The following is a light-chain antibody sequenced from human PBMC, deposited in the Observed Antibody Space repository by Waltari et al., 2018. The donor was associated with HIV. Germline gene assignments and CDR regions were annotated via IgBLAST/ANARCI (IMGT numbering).Light chain of an antibody. V-gene: IGKV1-39*01. CDR2: GAS. CDR3: QQTYSGRT. Sequence: DIRMTQSPSSLSASVGDRVVITCRASQGIASYLNWYQQRPGRAPQILIYGASALKNGVPSRFSGSGSGTDFTLTISSLQVEDFGTYYCQQTYSGRTFGPGTKVEI. J-gene: IGKJ1*01. CDR1: QGIASY.